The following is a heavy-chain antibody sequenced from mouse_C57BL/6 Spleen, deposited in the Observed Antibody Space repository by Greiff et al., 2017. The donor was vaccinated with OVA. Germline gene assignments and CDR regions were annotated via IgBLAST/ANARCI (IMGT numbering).Heavy chain of an antibody. CDR1: GYTFTSYW. CDR2: IHPNSGST. Sequence: QVQLQQPGAELVKPGASVKLSCKASGYTFTSYWMHWVKQWPGQGLEWIGMIHPNSGSTNYNEKFKSKATLTVDKSSSTAYMQLSSLTSEDSAVYYCANSMVTTRNFDYWGQGTTLTVSS. CDR3: ANSMVTTRNFDY. V-gene: IGHV1-64*01. D-gene: IGHD2-2*01. J-gene: IGHJ2*01.